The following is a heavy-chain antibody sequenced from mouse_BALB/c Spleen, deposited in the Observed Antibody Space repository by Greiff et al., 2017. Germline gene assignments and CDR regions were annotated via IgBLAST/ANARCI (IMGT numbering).Heavy chain of an antibody. CDR1: GYTFTSYY. J-gene: IGHJ4*01. V-gene: IGHV1S56*01. CDR3: ARLLRSYAMDY. D-gene: IGHD1-1*01. Sequence: VQLQESGPELVKPGASVRISCKASGYTFTSYYIHWVKQRPGQGLEWIGWIYPGNVNTKYNEKFKGKATLTADKSSSTAYMQLSSLTSEDSAVYFCARLLRSYAMDYWGQGTSVTVSS. CDR2: IYPGNVNT.